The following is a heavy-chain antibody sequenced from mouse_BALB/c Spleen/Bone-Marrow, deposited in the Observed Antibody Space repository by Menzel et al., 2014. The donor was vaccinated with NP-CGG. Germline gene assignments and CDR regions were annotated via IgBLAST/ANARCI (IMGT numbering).Heavy chain of an antibody. CDR2: IYPSTGYT. J-gene: IGHJ3*01. CDR1: GYTFTSHW. CDR3: ARDDYAY. V-gene: IGHV1-7*01. D-gene: IGHD2-4*01. Sequence: QVQLQQSGAELAKPGASVKMSCKASGYTFTSHWMHWVKQRPGQGLEWIGYIYPSTGYTEHNQKFKDKAIMTADKSSSTAYVQLSSLTSEDSAVYYCARDDYAYWGQGTLVTVSA.